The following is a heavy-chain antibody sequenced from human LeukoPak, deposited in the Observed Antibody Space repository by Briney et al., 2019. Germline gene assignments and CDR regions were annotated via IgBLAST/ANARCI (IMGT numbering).Heavy chain of an antibody. CDR2: ISGSGGST. D-gene: IGHD3-9*01. V-gene: IGHV3-23*01. CDR3: AKSGGRLRDFDWLQNWFDP. Sequence: GGSLRLSCAASGFTFSSYAMSWVRQAPGKGLEWVSAISGSGGSTYYADSVKGRFTISRDNSKNTLYLQMNSLRAEDTAVYYCAKSGGRLRDFDWLQNWFDPWGQGTLVTVSS. CDR1: GFTFSSYA. J-gene: IGHJ5*02.